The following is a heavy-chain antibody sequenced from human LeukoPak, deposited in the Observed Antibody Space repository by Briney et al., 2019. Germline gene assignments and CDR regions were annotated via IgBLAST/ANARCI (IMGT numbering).Heavy chain of an antibody. Sequence: SETLSLTCTVSGGSISSYYWSWIRQPPGKGLEWIGYIYYSGSTNYNPSLTSRVTISVDTSKNQFSLKLSSVTAADTAVYYCARGDQLLAVDAFDIWGQGTMVTVSS. CDR1: GGSISSYY. V-gene: IGHV4-59*01. D-gene: IGHD2-2*01. CDR3: ARGDQLLAVDAFDI. J-gene: IGHJ3*02. CDR2: IYYSGST.